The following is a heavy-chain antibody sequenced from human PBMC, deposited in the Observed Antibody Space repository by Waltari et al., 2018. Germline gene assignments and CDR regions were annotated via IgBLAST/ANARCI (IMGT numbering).Heavy chain of an antibody. CDR3: ARDRGRGLYLDS. CDR1: SDSMSSRDC. CDR2: VHHSGKS. V-gene: IGHV4-4*02. J-gene: IGHJ4*02. D-gene: IGHD2-15*01. Sequence: QLQLPQSGPGLVKPSESLSLTCTVSSDSMSSRDCLSWVRQSPGKGLEWIGQVHHSGKSNYNPSFESRVTVSLDRSNNQFSLKIPSATAADTAVYYCARDRGRGLYLDSWGQGTLVTVSP.